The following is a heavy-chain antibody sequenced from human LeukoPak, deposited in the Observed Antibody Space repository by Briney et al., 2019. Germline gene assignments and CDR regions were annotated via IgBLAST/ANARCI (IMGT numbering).Heavy chain of an antibody. CDR3: ARFSSIAAAFDY. J-gene: IGHJ4*02. CDR1: GDSINNNY. CDR2: IYTSGTT. D-gene: IGHD6-13*01. V-gene: IGHV4-4*07. Sequence: SETLSLTCTVSGDSINNNYWSWIRQPAGKGLEWIGRIYTSGTTHYNPSLKSRVTMSVDTSKNQFSLNLSSVTAADTAVYYCARFSSIAAAFDYWGLGTLVTVSS.